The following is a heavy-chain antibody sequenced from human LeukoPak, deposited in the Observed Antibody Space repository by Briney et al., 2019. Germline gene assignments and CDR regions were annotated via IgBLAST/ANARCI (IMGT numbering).Heavy chain of an antibody. CDR3: ARDEGSSGYYSQGDY. CDR1: GFTFSDYS. CDR2: ISSSESTM. J-gene: IGHJ4*02. D-gene: IGHD3-22*01. Sequence: GGSLRLSCAASGFTFSDYSMNWVRLAPGKGLEWVSYISSSESTMYYADSVKGRFTISRDKAKKSLYLQMNSLRAEDTAIYYCARDEGSSGYYSQGDYWGQGTLVTVSS. V-gene: IGHV3-48*01.